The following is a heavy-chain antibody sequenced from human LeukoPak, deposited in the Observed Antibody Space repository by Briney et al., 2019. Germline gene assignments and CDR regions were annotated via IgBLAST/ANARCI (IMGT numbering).Heavy chain of an antibody. CDR2: INHSGST. J-gene: IGHJ4*02. D-gene: IGHD3-10*01. V-gene: IGHV4-34*01. CDR1: CGSFSGYY. Sequence: SETLSLICAVYCGSFSGYYWSWIRQPPGKGLEWIGEINHSGSTNYNPSLKSRVTISVDTSKNQFSLKLSSVTAADTAVYYCARDAYYFGSGSQLDYWGQGTLVTVSS. CDR3: ARDAYYFGSGSQLDY.